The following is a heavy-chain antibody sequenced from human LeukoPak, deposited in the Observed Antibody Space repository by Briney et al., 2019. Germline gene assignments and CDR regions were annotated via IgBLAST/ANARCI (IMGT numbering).Heavy chain of an antibody. CDR3: ARVDRSDAFDI. Sequence: KSSETLSLTCTVSGGSISSSSYYWGWIRQPPGKGLEWIGSIYYSGSTYYNPSLKSRVTISVDTSKNQFSLKLSSVTAADTAVYYCARVDRSDAFDIWGQGTIVTVSS. V-gene: IGHV4-39*01. J-gene: IGHJ3*02. CDR1: GGSISSSSYY. CDR2: IYYSGST.